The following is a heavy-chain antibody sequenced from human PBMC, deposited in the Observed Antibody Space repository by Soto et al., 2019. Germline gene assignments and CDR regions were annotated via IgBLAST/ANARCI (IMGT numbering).Heavy chain of an antibody. D-gene: IGHD6-6*01. CDR2: IFHTGST. V-gene: IGHV4-31*03. CDR3: AREDYSSSSGFDP. CDR1: GGSIGSGGYY. J-gene: IGHJ5*02. Sequence: QVQLQESGPGLVKPSQTLSLTCTVSGGSIGSGGYYWNWIRQHPGKGLEWIGYIFHTGSTYYNASLKSRVTISVDTSTSQFSLNLRSMTAADTAVYYCAREDYSSSSGFDPWGQGTLVTVSS.